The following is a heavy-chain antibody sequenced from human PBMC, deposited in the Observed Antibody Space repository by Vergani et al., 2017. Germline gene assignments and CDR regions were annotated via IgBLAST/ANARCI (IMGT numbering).Heavy chain of an antibody. CDR2: ISSSSSTI. J-gene: IGHJ4*02. CDR3: ARAPGRVYGPRLDY. D-gene: IGHD2-8*01. Sequence: EVQMVESGGGLVQPGGSLRLSCAASGFTFSSYSMNWVRQAPGKGLEWVSYISSSSSTIYYADSVKGRFTISRDKAKNSLYLQMNSLRAEDTAVYYCARAPGRVYGPRLDYWGQGTLVTVSS. V-gene: IGHV3-48*01. CDR1: GFTFSSYS.